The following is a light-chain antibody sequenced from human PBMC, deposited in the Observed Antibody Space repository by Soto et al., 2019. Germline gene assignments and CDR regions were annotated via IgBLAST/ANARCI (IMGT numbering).Light chain of an antibody. CDR1: QSVSSNY. J-gene: IGKJ4*01. CDR2: GAS. Sequence: EIVLTQSPGTLSLSPGERATLSCRASQSVSSNYLAWYQQKPGQAPRLLLYGASSRATGIPDRFSGSGSGTDFTLTISRLEPEDFAVYYCQQYGSSRALTFGGGTKVEIK. V-gene: IGKV3-20*01. CDR3: QQYGSSRALT.